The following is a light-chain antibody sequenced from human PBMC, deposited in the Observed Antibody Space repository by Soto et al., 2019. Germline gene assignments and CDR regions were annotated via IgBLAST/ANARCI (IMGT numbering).Light chain of an antibody. Sequence: QSALTQPPSVSGSPGQSVTISCTGTSSDVGSYNRVSWYQQPPGTAPTVMIYEVSNRPSGVPDRFSGSKSGNTASLTIPGLQAEDEADYYCSLYTSSSTYVFGTGTKVTVL. J-gene: IGLJ1*01. V-gene: IGLV2-18*01. CDR3: SLYTSSSTYV. CDR2: EVS. CDR1: SSDVGSYNR.